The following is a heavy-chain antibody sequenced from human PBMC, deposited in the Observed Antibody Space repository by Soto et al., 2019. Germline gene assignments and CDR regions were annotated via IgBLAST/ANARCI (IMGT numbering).Heavy chain of an antibody. Sequence: VQLVESGGGLVNPGGSLRLSCAASGFTFSSYSLTWVRQAPGKGLEWASAISSSSTYIYYADSVRGRFTISRDDAENSLFLQMSSLRVEDTAVYYCARGGDTSGSWPRYWGQGTLVTVSS. CDR2: ISSSSTYI. CDR1: GFTFSSYS. J-gene: IGHJ4*02. V-gene: IGHV3-21*01. CDR3: ARGGDTSGSWPRY. D-gene: IGHD5-12*01.